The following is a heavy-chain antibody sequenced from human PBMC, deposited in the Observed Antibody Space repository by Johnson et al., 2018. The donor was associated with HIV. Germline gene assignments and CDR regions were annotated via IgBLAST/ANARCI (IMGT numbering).Heavy chain of an antibody. J-gene: IGHJ3*02. CDR2: IYSGGST. Sequence: VQLVESGGGLVQPGGSLRLSCAVSGFTFDNFAMHWVRQAPGKGLEWVSVIYSGGSTYYADSVKGRFTISRDNSKNTLYLQMNSLRAEDTAVYYCASAGRNFWSGYDAFDIWGQGTMVTVSS. V-gene: IGHV3-66*01. D-gene: IGHD3-3*01. CDR3: ASAGRNFWSGYDAFDI. CDR1: GFTFDNFA.